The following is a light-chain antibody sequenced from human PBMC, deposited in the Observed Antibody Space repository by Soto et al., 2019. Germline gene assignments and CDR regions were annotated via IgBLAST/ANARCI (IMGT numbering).Light chain of an antibody. CDR2: VNSDGSH. CDR1: SGHSSYA. Sequence: QPVLTQSPSASASLGASVKLTCTLSSGHSSYAIAWHQKQPEKGPRHLMKVNSDGSHSKGDGIPDRFSGSSSGAERYLTISSLQSEDEADYYCQTWGAGIRVFGGGTKLTVL. V-gene: IGLV4-69*01. CDR3: QTWGAGIRV. J-gene: IGLJ2*01.